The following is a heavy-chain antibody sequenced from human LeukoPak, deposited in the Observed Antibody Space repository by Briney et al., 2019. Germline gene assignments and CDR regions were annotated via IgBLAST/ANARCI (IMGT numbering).Heavy chain of an antibody. D-gene: IGHD1-26*01. CDR3: VRQDIGSYLGGY. CDR1: GFTVRSYW. V-gene: IGHV3-74*01. J-gene: IGHJ4*02. CDR2: INSDGSNT. Sequence: QPGGSLRLSCAASGFTVRSYWMRWVRQAPGKGLVWVSHINSDGSNTGYADSVKGRFTISRDTAKNTLYLQMDSLRAEDTAVYYCVRQDIGSYLGGYWGQGTLVTVSS.